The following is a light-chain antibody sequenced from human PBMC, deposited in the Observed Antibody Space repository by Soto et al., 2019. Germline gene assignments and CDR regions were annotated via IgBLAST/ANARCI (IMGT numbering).Light chain of an antibody. CDR2: DAS. Sequence: EIVLTQSPGTLSLSPGERATLSCRASQSVSSSYLAWYQQKPGQAPWLLIYDASSRATGIPDRFSGSGSGTDFTLTISRLEPEDFAMYYCQQYGTSPFAFGPGTKVDVK. CDR1: QSVSSSY. CDR3: QQYGTSPFA. V-gene: IGKV3-20*01. J-gene: IGKJ3*01.